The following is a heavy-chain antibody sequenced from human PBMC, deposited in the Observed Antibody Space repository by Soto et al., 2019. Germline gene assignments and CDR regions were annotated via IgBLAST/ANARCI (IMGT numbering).Heavy chain of an antibody. CDR3: ARTSGTFYNCTDY. V-gene: IGHV4-30-4*01. CDR1: GGSISSGDYY. J-gene: IGHJ4*02. Sequence: PSETLSLTCTVSGGSISSGDYYWSWLRQPPGKGLEWIGYIYYSGSTYYSPSLKSRVTISVDTSKNQFSLKLSSVTAADTAVYYCARTSGTFYNCTDYWGQGALVTVSS. CDR2: IYYSGST. D-gene: IGHD3-10*01.